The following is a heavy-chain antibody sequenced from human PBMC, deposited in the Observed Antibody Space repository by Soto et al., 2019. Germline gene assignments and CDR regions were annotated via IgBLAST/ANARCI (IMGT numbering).Heavy chain of an antibody. CDR2: ISSSGSAI. CDR3: LRTTGTTAYYYYGMDV. CDR1: GFTFSDYY. V-gene: IGHV3-11*01. Sequence: GGSLRLSCAASGFTFSDYYMSWIRQAPGKGLEWVSYISSSGSAIYYADSVKGRFTISRDNAKNSLYLQMNSLRAEDTAVYYCLRTTGTTAYYYYGMDVWGQGTTVTVSS. J-gene: IGHJ6*02. D-gene: IGHD1-1*01.